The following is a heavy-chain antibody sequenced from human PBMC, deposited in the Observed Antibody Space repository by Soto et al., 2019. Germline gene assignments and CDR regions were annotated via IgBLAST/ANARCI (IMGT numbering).Heavy chain of an antibody. V-gene: IGHV3-15*01. D-gene: IGHD3-22*01. Sequence: PGGSLRLSCAASGFTFSTAWMTWVRQAPGRGLEWVARIKTTSDGGTIHYAAPVKGRFTISRDDSKDTLFLQMNSLKIEDTAVYYCAINIVLGPLSYYYDSSGLPDYWGQGTLVTVSS. CDR1: GFTFSTAW. J-gene: IGHJ4*02. CDR2: IKTTSDGGTI. CDR3: AINIVLGPLSYYYDSSGLPDY.